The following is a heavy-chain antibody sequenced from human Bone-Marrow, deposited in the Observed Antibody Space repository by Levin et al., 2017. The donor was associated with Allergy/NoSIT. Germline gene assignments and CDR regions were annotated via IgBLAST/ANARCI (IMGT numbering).Heavy chain of an antibody. V-gene: IGHV3-48*02. CDR1: GFTFSSYS. CDR2: ISSSSSTI. Sequence: GGSLRLSCAASGFTFSSYSMNWVRQAPGKGLEWVSYISSSSSTIYYADSVKGRFTISRDNAKNSLYLQMNSLRDEDTAVYYCASLPLTYCSGGSCDSSDYWGQGTLVTVSS. D-gene: IGHD2-15*01. CDR3: ASLPLTYCSGGSCDSSDY. J-gene: IGHJ4*02.